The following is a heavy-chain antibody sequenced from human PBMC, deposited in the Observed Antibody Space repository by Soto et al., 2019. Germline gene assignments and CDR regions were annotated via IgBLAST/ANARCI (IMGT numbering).Heavy chain of an antibody. D-gene: IGHD3-22*01. J-gene: IGHJ4*02. CDR1: GFTFSSYA. Sequence: PGGSLRLSCAASGFTFSSYAMSWVRQAPGKGLEWVSAISGSGGSTYYADSVKGRFTISRDNSKNTLYLQMNSLRAEDTAVYYCAKDLTGYYYDRSGYSLFGYWRQRTLVTVSS. V-gene: IGHV3-23*01. CDR3: AKDLTGYYYDRSGYSLFGY. CDR2: ISGSGGST.